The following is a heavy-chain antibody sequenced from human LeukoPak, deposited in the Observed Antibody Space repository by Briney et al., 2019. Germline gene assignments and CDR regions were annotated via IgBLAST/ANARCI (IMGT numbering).Heavy chain of an antibody. J-gene: IGHJ4*02. Sequence: PGGSLRLSCSASGFTFSAYAMYWIRQPPGKGLEWIGHIYYSGSTNYNPSLKSRVTISVDTSKNQFSLKLTSVTAADTAVYYCAHSRDGYNFDYWGQGTLVTVSS. CDR1: GFTFSAYA. CDR2: IYYSGST. CDR3: AHSRDGYNFDY. V-gene: IGHV4-59*01. D-gene: IGHD5-24*01.